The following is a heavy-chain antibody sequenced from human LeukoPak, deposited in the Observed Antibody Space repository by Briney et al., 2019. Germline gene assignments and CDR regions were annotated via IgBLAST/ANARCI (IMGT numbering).Heavy chain of an antibody. V-gene: IGHV3-23*01. CDR3: ARGLGAMDV. CDR2: ISGSGGST. D-gene: IGHD3-10*01. CDR1: GFTFRNFG. J-gene: IGHJ6*03. Sequence: GGSLRLSCAASGFTFRNFGMTWVRQPPGKGLEWVSGISGSGGSTSYADSVKGRFTTSRDNSKNTMFLQMNSLRVEDTAVFYCARGLGAMDVWGKGTTVIVSS.